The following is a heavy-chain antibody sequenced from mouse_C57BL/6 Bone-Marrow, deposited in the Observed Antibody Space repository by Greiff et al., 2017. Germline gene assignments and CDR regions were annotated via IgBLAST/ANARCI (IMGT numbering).Heavy chain of an antibody. CDR3: VYDYDKAWFAY. CDR2: IDPENGDT. J-gene: IGHJ3*01. CDR1: GFNIKDDY. Sequence: EVKLVESGAELVRPGASVKLSCTASGFNIKDDYMHWVKQRPEQGLEWIGWIDPENGDTEYASKFQGKATITADTSSNTAYLQLSSLTSEDTAVYYCVYDYDKAWFAYWGQGTLVTVSA. V-gene: IGHV14-4*01. D-gene: IGHD2-4*01.